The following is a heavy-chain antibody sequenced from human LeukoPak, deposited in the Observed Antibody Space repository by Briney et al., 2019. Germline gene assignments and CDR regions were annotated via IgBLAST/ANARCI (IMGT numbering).Heavy chain of an antibody. J-gene: IGHJ4*02. CDR3: GAAYSGSSPFDY. CDR1: GFTFSTYT. D-gene: IGHD1-26*01. CDR2: ISSSSYYI. V-gene: IGHV3-21*01. Sequence: GGSLGLSCTASGFTFSTYTMNCVRQAPGKGLEWVSSISSSSYYIYYADSVKGRFTISRDNAKNSLFLQMNSLRAEDTAVYYCGAAYSGSSPFDYWGQGTLVTVSS.